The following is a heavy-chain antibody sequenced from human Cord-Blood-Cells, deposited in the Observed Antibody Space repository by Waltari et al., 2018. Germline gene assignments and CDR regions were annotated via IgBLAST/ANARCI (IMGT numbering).Heavy chain of an antibody. D-gene: IGHD2-2*01. CDR3: ARDGCSSTSCYAFDI. Sequence: QVQLVQSGAEVKKPGASVKVSCKASGYTFTGYYMHWVRQAPGQGLEGMGWINPNSGGTNYAQKFQGRVTMTRDTSISTAYMELSRLRSDDTAVYYCARDGCSSTSCYAFDIWGQGTMVTVSS. V-gene: IGHV1-2*02. CDR2: INPNSGGT. J-gene: IGHJ3*02. CDR1: GYTFTGYY.